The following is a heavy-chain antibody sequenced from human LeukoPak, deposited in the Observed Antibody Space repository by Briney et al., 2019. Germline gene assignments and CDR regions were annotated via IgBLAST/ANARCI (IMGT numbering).Heavy chain of an antibody. Sequence: PSETLSLTCGVAGASTSSGNWWTWVRQPPGKGLEWIGEIHHSGTTNYNPSLRSRVTISIDTSKNQFSLKLSSVTAADTAVYYCARSDYGSGNYYWSLDYWAREPWSPSPQ. CDR3: ARSDYGSGNYYWSLDY. CDR1: GASTSSGNW. J-gene: IGHJ4*02. D-gene: IGHD3-10*01. CDR2: IHHSGTT. V-gene: IGHV4-4*02.